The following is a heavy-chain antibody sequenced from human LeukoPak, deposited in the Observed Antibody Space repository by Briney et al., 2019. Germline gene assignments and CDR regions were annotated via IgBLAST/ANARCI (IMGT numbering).Heavy chain of an antibody. J-gene: IGHJ1*01. Sequence: GGSLRLSCAASGFTFSSYWMHWVRQAQGKGLEWVARINSDGTDISYGDSVKGRLTISRDNAKNTLYLQMNSLRVEDTAVYYCARVGYYDSSNYYAYFQHWGQGTLVTVSS. CDR2: INSDGTDI. CDR3: ARVGYYDSSNYYAYFQH. V-gene: IGHV3-74*01. CDR1: GFTFSSYW. D-gene: IGHD3-22*01.